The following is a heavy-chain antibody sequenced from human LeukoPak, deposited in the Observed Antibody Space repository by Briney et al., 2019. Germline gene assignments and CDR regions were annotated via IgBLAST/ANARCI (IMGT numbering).Heavy chain of an antibody. J-gene: IGHJ6*03. CDR2: ISISSNYI. CDR3: ARDSSNDYNFWSGYYTNYMDV. Sequence: PGGSLRLSCAASGFTFSRYSMNWVRQAPGKGLEWVSSISISSNYIYYTDSVKGRCTISRDNGKNSLYLQMNSLRAEETAVYYCARDSSNDYNFWSGYYTNYMDVWGKGTTVTVSS. V-gene: IGHV3-21*01. D-gene: IGHD3-3*01. CDR1: GFTFSRYS.